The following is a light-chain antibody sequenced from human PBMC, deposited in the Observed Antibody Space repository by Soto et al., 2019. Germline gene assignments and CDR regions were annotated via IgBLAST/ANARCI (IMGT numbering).Light chain of an antibody. J-gene: IGLJ1*01. Sequence: SYELTQPPSVSVAPGKTASITCGGNNIGGKGVHWFQQKPGQAPVLVIYYDSDRPSGIPERFSGSNSGNTATLTISRVEAGDEADYYCQVWDRTSDQYVFGSGTKLTV. CDR2: YDS. V-gene: IGLV3-21*04. CDR1: NIGGKG. CDR3: QVWDRTSDQYV.